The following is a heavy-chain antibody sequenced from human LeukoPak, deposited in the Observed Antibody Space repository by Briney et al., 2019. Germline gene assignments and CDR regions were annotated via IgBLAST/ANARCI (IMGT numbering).Heavy chain of an antibody. J-gene: IGHJ4*02. V-gene: IGHV1-2*02. Sequence: ASVTVSCKASGYTFTGYYIHWVRQAPGQGLEWMGWINPNSGGTNYAQKFQGRVTMTRDTSISTAYMELSRLRSDDTAVYYCARDSRIAVAGSDYWGQGTLVTVSS. CDR1: GYTFTGYY. D-gene: IGHD6-19*01. CDR2: INPNSGGT. CDR3: ARDSRIAVAGSDY.